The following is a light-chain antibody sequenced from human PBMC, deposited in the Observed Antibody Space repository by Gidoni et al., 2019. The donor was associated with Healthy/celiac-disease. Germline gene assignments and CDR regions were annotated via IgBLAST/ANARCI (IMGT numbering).Light chain of an antibody. V-gene: IGLV2-14*03. J-gene: IGLJ1*01. CDR3: SSYASSSAPYV. Sequence: QSALTQPASVSGSPLQSITLSCTGTSNDVGGYNFVSWYQQHPGKAPKLMISDVSNRPSGVSNRFSGSKAGNTASLTISGLQAEDEADYYCSSYASSSAPYVFGTGTEVTVL. CDR1: SNDVGGYNF. CDR2: DVS.